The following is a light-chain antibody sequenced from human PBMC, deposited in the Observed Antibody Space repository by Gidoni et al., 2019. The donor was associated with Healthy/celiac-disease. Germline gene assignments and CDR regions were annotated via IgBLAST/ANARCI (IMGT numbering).Light chain of an antibody. V-gene: IGKV3-11*01. CDR3: QQRSNWPLT. CDR1: QSVSSY. CDR2: DAS. J-gene: IGKJ4*01. Sequence: PATLSLSPGESATLSCRACQSVSSYLAWYQQNPGQAPRLLIYDASNRATGIPARFSGSGSGTDVTLTISSIEHEDFAVYYCQQRSNWPLTFGGGTKVEIK.